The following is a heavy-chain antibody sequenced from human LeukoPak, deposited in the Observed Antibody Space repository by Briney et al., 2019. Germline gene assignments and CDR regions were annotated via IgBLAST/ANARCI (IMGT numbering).Heavy chain of an antibody. Sequence: SETLSLTCTVSGGSISSGGYYWSWIRQPPGKGLEWIGYIYHSGSTYYNPSFKSRVTISVDRSKNQFSLKLSSVTAADTAVYYCARDTWGYSDYWGQGTLVTVSS. D-gene: IGHD3-16*02. CDR3: ARDTWGYSDY. CDR1: GGSISSGGYY. CDR2: IYHSGST. J-gene: IGHJ4*02. V-gene: IGHV4-30-2*01.